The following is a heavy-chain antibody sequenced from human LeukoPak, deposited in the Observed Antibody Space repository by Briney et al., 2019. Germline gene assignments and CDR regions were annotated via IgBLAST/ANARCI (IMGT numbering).Heavy chain of an antibody. J-gene: IGHJ4*02. V-gene: IGHV3-74*01. Sequence: GGSLRLSCAASEFTFSNHWMHWVRQAPGEGLVWVSYINSDGSSTSYADYVKGRFTISRDNARNTLYLQMNSLRVEDTAVYYCARDGSLPDYWGQGTLVTVSS. CDR3: ARDGSLPDY. CDR1: EFTFSNHW. CDR2: INSDGSST.